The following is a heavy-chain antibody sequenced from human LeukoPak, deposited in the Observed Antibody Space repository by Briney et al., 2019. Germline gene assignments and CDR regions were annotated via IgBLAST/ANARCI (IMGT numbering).Heavy chain of an antibody. D-gene: IGHD5-18*01. J-gene: IGHJ6*03. V-gene: IGHV4-34*01. Sequence: SETLSLTCAVYGGSFSGYYWSWIRQPPGKGLEWIGEINHSGSTNYNPSLKSRVTISVDTSKNQFSLKLSSVTAADTAVYYCARGFGGYSYGRGSSEYYYYYYYMDVWGKGTTVTVSS. CDR1: GGSFSGYY. CDR2: INHSGST. CDR3: ARGFGGYSYGRGSSEYYYYYYYMDV.